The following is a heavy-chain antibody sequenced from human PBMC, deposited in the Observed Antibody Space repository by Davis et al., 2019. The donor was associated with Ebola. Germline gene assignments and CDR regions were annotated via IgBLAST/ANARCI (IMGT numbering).Heavy chain of an antibody. V-gene: IGHV1-46*03. D-gene: IGHD5-12*01. CDR1: GYTFTNYG. CDR3: TTPGGQDSGYDVFDV. CDR2: INPNDGRT. J-gene: IGHJ3*01. Sequence: AASVKVSCKTSGYTFTNYGISWVRQAPGQGLEWMGMINPNDGRTIYAQKFQGRVTGTRDTSTTTVYMDLSSLRSEDTALYYCTTPGGQDSGYDVFDVWGQGTMVTVSS.